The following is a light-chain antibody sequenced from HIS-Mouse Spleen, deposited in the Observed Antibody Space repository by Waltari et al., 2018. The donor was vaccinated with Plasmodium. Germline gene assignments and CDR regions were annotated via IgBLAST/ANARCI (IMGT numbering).Light chain of an antibody. CDR1: SSDVGSYNL. CDR2: EGS. V-gene: IGLV2-23*03. J-gene: IGLJ2*01. Sequence: QSALTQPASVSGSPGQSLTIPCTDTSSDVGSYNLFSWYQQHPGKAPKLMIYEGSKRPSGVSNRFSGSKSGNTASLTISGLQAEDEADYYCCSYAGSSTFVVFGGGTKLTVL. CDR3: CSYAGSSTFVV.